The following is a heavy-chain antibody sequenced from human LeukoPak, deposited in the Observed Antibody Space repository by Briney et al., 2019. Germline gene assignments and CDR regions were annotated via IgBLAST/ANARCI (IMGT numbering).Heavy chain of an antibody. CDR3: ARGWDYDFWSGKGDWFDP. CDR1: GGSFSGYY. J-gene: IGHJ5*02. CDR2: INHSGST. Sequence: PSETLSLTCAVYGGSFSGYYWSWIRQPPGKGLEWSGEINHSGSTNYNPSLKSRVTISVDTSKNQFSLKLSSVTAADTAVYYCARGWDYDFWSGKGDWFDPWGQGTLVTVSS. V-gene: IGHV4-34*01. D-gene: IGHD3-3*01.